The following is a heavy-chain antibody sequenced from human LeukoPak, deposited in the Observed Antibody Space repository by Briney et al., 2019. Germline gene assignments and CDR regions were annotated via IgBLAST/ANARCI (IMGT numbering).Heavy chain of an antibody. D-gene: IGHD3-3*01. CDR3: AKGQPYSDFWSGSSGYMDV. V-gene: IGHV3-30*02. CDR2: LGNEGVNT. Sequence: GGSLRFSFEAPGFTFIINGIHGVGQAPGKGLQWGALLGNEGVNTYYADSVRGRFTVSRDNSKSTLYLQMNSLRLEDTAVYYCAKGQPYSDFWSGSSGYMDVWGKGTTVTVFS. J-gene: IGHJ6*03. CDR1: GFTFIING.